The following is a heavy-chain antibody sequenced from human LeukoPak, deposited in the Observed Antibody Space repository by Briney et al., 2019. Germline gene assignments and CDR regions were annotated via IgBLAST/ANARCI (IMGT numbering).Heavy chain of an antibody. CDR1: GFTFNNYG. D-gene: IGHD6-6*01. CDR3: VKESDEYSSSSSDY. J-gene: IGHJ4*02. V-gene: IGHV3-30*18. CDR2: ISYTGNTK. Sequence: GGSLRLSCAASGFTFNNYGMQWVRQAPGKGLEWVAVISYTGNTKYYVDSVKGRFTISRDNSKNTLYLQMNSLRAEDTAVYYCVKESDEYSSSSSDYWGQGTLVTVS.